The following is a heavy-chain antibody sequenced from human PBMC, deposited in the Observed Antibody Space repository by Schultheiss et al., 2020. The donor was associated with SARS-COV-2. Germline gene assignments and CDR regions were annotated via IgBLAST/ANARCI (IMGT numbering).Heavy chain of an antibody. D-gene: IGHD5-12*01. CDR3: ARDGYATYYYGMDV. Sequence: GGSLRLSCAASGFTFSNYAMTWVRQAPGKGLEWVSAISGSGGKTYYADSVKGRFTISRDNSKNTLYLQMNSLRAEDTAVYYCARDGYATYYYGMDVWGQGTTVTVSS. CDR2: ISGSGGKT. V-gene: IGHV3-23*01. J-gene: IGHJ6*02. CDR1: GFTFSNYA.